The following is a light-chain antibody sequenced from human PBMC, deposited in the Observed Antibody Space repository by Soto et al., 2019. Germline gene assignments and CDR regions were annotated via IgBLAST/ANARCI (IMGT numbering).Light chain of an antibody. CDR3: QQLNSYPIT. V-gene: IGKV1-9*01. CDR1: QGISGY. CDR2: AAT. J-gene: IGKJ5*01. Sequence: DIQLTPSPSFLSASVEDRVTITCRATQGISGYLAWYQQKPGKAPKLLIYAATTLQSEVPSRFSGSGSGTGFTLTISSLQPEDFATYYCQQLNSYPITFGQGTRLEIK.